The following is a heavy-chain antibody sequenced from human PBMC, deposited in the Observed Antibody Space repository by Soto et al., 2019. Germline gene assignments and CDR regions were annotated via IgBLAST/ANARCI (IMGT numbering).Heavy chain of an antibody. CDR2: IFDSRST. D-gene: IGHD2-8*01. CDR3: AREIMPLTNDWYFDL. V-gene: IGHV4-30-4*01. CDR1: GGSISGGVHS. Sequence: QVQLQESGPGLVKPSETLSLTCTVSGGSISGGVHSWSWIRQPPGKGLEWIGHIFDSRSTYYNPPLKSRLPISVDTSKNQFSLRLSSVTAADTAVYYCAREIMPLTNDWYFDLWGRGTLVTVSS. J-gene: IGHJ2*01.